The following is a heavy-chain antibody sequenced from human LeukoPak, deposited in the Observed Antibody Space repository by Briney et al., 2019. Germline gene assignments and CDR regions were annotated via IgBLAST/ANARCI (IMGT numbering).Heavy chain of an antibody. CDR2: ISGSGGST. CDR1: GFTFSSYA. D-gene: IGHD3-22*01. V-gene: IGHV3-23*01. J-gene: IGHJ4*02. CDR3: AKDYDSSGYYFTGGGY. Sequence: GGSLRLSCAASGFTFSSYAMSWVRQAPGKGLEWVSAISGSGGSTYYADSVKGRFTISRDNSKNTLYLQMNSLRAEDTAVYYCAKDYDSSGYYFTGGGYWGQGTLVTVSS.